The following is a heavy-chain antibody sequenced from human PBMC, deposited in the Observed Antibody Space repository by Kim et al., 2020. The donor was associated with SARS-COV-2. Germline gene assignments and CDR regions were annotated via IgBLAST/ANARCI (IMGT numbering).Heavy chain of an antibody. D-gene: IGHD3-22*01. CDR1: GGSISSSSYY. Sequence: SETLSLTCTVSGGSISSSSYYWGWIRQPPGKGLEWIGSIYYSGSTYYNPSLKSRVTISVDTSKNQFSLKLSSVTAADTAVYYCARQLSITMIVVVIEGFDYWGQGTLVTVSS. J-gene: IGHJ4*02. V-gene: IGHV4-39*01. CDR3: ARQLSITMIVVVIEGFDY. CDR2: IYYSGST.